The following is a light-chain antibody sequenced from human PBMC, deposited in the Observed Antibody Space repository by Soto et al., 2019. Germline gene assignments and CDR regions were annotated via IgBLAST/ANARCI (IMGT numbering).Light chain of an antibody. CDR3: LQDYNYPRT. CDR2: GAS. Sequence: AIQMTQSPSSLSASVGDRVTISCRASQGIRRDLAWYQQRPGTVPKLLIFGASSLQSGVPSRFSGSGSGTDFTLTISSLQPEDFATYYCLQDYNYPRTFGQGTKVDSK. CDR1: QGIRRD. J-gene: IGKJ1*01. V-gene: IGKV1-6*01.